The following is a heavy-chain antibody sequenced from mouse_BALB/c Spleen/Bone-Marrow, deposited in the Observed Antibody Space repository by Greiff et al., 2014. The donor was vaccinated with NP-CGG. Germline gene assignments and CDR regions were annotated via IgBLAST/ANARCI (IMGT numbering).Heavy chain of an antibody. V-gene: IGHV1S81*02. CDR3: ARSGYWYFDV. D-gene: IGHD3-1*01. J-gene: IGHJ1*01. CDR2: INPSNGRT. CDR1: GYTFTCYW. Sequence: QVQLQQSGAELVKPGASVKLSCKASGYTFTCYWMHWVKQRPGQGLEWIGEINPSNGRTNYVEKFKSKATLSGDKSSSTVYMQLSSLTSEDSAVYYCARSGYWYFDVWGAGTTVTVSA.